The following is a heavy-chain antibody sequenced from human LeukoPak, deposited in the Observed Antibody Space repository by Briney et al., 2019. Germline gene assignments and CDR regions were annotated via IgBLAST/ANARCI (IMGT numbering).Heavy chain of an antibody. V-gene: IGHV3-30*02. D-gene: IGHD2-2*01. Sequence: GGSLRPSCAASGFTFSSYGMHWVRQAPGKGLEWVAFIPYDGNSKYYADSVKGRFTISRDNSKNTLYLQMNSLRAEDTAVYYCAKDGLYCSTSTCFPYYFYMDVWGKGTTVTVSS. CDR3: AKDGLYCSTSTCFPYYFYMDV. CDR2: IPYDGNSK. J-gene: IGHJ6*03. CDR1: GFTFSSYG.